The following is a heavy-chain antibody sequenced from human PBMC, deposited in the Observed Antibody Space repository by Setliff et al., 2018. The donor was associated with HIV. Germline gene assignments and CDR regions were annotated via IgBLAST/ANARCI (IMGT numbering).Heavy chain of an antibody. CDR3: ASAGAWQRNALDI. Sequence: ASVKVSCKPSGYSFTNHYMHWVRQAPGQGLEWMGVINPTGGSTRNTQKFQGRVALTRDTSTSTVYMELSSLRSEDTAVYYCASAGAWQRNALDIWGQGTMVT. CDR2: INPTGGST. J-gene: IGHJ3*02. CDR1: GYSFTNHY. D-gene: IGHD5-12*01. V-gene: IGHV1-46*01.